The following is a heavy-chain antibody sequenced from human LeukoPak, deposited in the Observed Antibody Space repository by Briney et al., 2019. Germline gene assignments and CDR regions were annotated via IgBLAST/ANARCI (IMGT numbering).Heavy chain of an antibody. D-gene: IGHD5-24*01. CDR2: INSDGSSR. CDR1: GFTFSRHW. J-gene: IGHJ4*02. Sequence: PGGSLRLSCAASGFTFSRHWMHWVHQAPGKGLVWVSRINSDGSSRSYADSVKGRFTISRDNSKNTLYLQINSLRAEDTAVYYCARGVGDGYSRHYFDYWGQGTLVTVSS. V-gene: IGHV3-74*01. CDR3: ARGVGDGYSRHYFDY.